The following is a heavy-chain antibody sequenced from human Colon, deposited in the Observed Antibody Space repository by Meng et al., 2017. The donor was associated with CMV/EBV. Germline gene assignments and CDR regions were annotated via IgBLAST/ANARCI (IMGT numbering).Heavy chain of an antibody. V-gene: IGHV3-30-3*01. Sequence: TFSRSPMHWVRQAPGKGLEWVAVISSEGSSKFYADAVKGRFTISRDNSKNTVNLQMNGPRLDDTAVYYCARGRGHASNWYPLNSFDIWGQGTMVTVSS. D-gene: IGHD6-13*01. J-gene: IGHJ3*02. CDR1: TFSRSP. CDR3: ARGRGHASNWYPLNSFDI. CDR2: ISSEGSSK.